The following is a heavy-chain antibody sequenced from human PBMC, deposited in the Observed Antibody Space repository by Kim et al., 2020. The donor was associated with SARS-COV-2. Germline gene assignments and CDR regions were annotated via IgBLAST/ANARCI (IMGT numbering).Heavy chain of an antibody. CDR1: GFTFSYYW. Sequence: EGSLRLSCVASGFTFSYYWMSWVRQAPGKGLEWLAQIKEDGSEKFYVDSVKGRFTISRDNAKNSLYLQMDSLRAADTAVYYCARGGRPGDYWGQGTRVTVSS. CDR3: ARGGRPGDY. CDR2: IKEDGSEK. D-gene: IGHD6-6*01. V-gene: IGHV3-7*01. J-gene: IGHJ4*02.